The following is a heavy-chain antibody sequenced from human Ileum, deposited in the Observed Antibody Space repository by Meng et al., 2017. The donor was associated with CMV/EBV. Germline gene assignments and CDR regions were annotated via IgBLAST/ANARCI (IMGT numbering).Heavy chain of an antibody. CDR1: GFSFSSYW. CDR3: ARSTPSQTDFWG. CDR2: VKTDGTET. V-gene: IGHV3-74*01. D-gene: IGHD7-27*01. J-gene: IGHJ4*02. Sequence: VSSGFSFSSYWLHWVRQAPGKGLVWVSRVKTDGTETAYAASVKGRFTISRDNAKNTLYLQMNSLRADDTAVYYCARSTPSQTDFWGWGQGTLVTVSS.